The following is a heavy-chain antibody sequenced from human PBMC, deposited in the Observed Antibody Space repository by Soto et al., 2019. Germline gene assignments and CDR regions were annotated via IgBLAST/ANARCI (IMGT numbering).Heavy chain of an antibody. J-gene: IGHJ5*02. CDR1: GGTFSSYA. CDR2: IIPIFGTA. Sequence: QVQLVQSGAEVKKPGSSVKVSCKASGGTFSSYAISWVRQAPGQGLEWMGGIIPIFGTANYAQKFQGRVTIPANKSTSTAYRGLGSLRSEDTAVYYCARTAAGNPGFAPWGQGTLVPVSS. CDR3: ARTAAGNPGFAP. V-gene: IGHV1-69*06. D-gene: IGHD6-13*01.